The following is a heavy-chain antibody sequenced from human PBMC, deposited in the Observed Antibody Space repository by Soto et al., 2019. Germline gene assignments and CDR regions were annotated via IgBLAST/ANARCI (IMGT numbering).Heavy chain of an antibody. CDR2: ISYDGSNK. CDR3: AKDWGEWGYSSSSVYDY. Sequence: QVQLVESGGGVVQPGRSLRLYCAASGFTFSSYGMHWVRQAPGKGLEWVAVISYDGSNKYYADSVKGRFTISRDNSKNTLYLQMNSLRAEDTAVYYCAKDWGEWGYSSSSVYDYWGQGTLVTVSS. V-gene: IGHV3-30*18. J-gene: IGHJ4*02. CDR1: GFTFSSYG. D-gene: IGHD6-6*01.